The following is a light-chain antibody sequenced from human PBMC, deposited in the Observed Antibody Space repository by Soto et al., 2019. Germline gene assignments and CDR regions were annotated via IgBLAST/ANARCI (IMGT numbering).Light chain of an antibody. J-gene: IGKJ2*01. Sequence: DIQMTQSPSSLSASVGDRVTITCRASQTIRNYLHWYQQRPGKTPNLLVYAASNLRSGVPSRCSGSGAGTDFTLTIRSLQPEDFATYYCQQLHSTSSYTFGQGTRVDIK. CDR2: AAS. V-gene: IGKV1-39*01. CDR1: QTIRNY. CDR3: QQLHSTSSYT.